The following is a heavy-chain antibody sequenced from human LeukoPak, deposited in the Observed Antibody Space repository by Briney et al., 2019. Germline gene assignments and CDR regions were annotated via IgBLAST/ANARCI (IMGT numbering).Heavy chain of an antibody. CDR1: GYTFTGYY. J-gene: IGHJ4*02. CDR3: ATVPAATPEEYYFDY. V-gene: IGHV1-2*06. Sequence: ASVKVSCKASGYTFTGYYMHWVRQAPGQGLEWMGRINPNSGDTNYAQKFQGRVTMTRDTSISTAYMELSRLRSDDTAVYYCATVPAATPEEYYFDYWGQGTLVTVSS. CDR2: INPNSGDT. D-gene: IGHD2-2*02.